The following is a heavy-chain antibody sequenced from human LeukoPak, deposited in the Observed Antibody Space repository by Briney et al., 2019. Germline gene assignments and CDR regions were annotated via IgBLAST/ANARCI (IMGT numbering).Heavy chain of an antibody. Sequence: PGESLRLSCSASGLPFTNAWMSWVRQAPGKGLEWVAIISSDGSKKYYADSVKGRFTISRDNSKNTLYLQMDSLRGDDTAVYYCAKDYHWLVDYWGQGTLVTVSS. CDR1: GLPFTNAW. CDR2: ISSDGSKK. CDR3: AKDYHWLVDY. D-gene: IGHD1-1*01. V-gene: IGHV3-30*18. J-gene: IGHJ4*02.